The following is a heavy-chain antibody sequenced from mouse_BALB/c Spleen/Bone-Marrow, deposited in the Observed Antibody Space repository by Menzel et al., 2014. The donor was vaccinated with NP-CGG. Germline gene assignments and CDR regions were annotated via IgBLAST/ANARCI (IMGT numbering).Heavy chain of an antibody. D-gene: IGHD2-1*01. CDR3: ALLGNYGYFDV. CDR1: GFDFSRYW. J-gene: IGHJ1*01. V-gene: IGHV4-1*02. CDR2: INPDSSTI. Sequence: DVQLQESGGGLVQPGGSLKLSCAVSGFDFSRYWMSWVRQAPGKGLEWIGEINPDSSTINYTPSLKDKFIISRDNAKNTLYLQMSKVRSEDTALYYCALLGNYGYFDVWGAGTTVTVSS.